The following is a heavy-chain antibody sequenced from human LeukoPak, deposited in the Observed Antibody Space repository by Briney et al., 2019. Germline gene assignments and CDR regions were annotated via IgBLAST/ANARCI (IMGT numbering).Heavy chain of an antibody. J-gene: IGHJ4*02. CDR1: GYTFTDYY. V-gene: IGHV1-2*02. CDR2: INPNSGGT. Sequence: GASVKVSCKASGYTFTDYYMHWVRQAPGQGLEWMGWINPNSGGTKYAQKFQGRVIMTRDTSISTAYMDLSSLRSDDTAVYCCARSEIPLAYYYWGQGTLVTVSS. D-gene: IGHD6-19*01. CDR3: ARSEIPLAYYY.